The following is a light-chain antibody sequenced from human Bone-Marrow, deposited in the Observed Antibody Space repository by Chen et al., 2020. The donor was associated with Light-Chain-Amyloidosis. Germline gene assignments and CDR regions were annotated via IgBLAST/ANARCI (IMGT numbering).Light chain of an antibody. CDR3: QVWDRSSDRPV. CDR1: NIGSTS. J-gene: IGLJ3*02. CDR2: DDS. Sequence: SYVLTQPSSVSVAPGQTATIACGGNNIGSTSVHWYQQTPGQAPLLVVYDDSDQPSWIPERLSGSDSENTTTLTISRVEARDEADDYCQVWDRSSDRPVFGRGTKLTVL. V-gene: IGLV3-21*02.